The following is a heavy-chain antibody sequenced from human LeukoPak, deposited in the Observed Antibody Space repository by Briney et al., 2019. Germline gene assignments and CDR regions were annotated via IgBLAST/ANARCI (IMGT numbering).Heavy chain of an antibody. CDR3: AREGIADRPRYYYYGMDV. CDR2: IIPIFGTA. V-gene: IGHV1-69*05. D-gene: IGHD6-13*01. Sequence: SVKVSCKASGGTFSSYAISWVRQAPGQGLEWMGGIIPIFGTANYAQKLQGRVTMTTDTSTSTAYMELRSLRSDDTAVYYCAREGIADRPRYYYYGMDVWGQGTTVTVSS. CDR1: GGTFSSYA. J-gene: IGHJ6*02.